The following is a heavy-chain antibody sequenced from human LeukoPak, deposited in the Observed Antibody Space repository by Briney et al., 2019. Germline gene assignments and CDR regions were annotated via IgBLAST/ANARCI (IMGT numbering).Heavy chain of an antibody. CDR1: GGSISSDSYY. Sequence: SETLSLTCTVSGGSISSDSYYWSWIRQHPGKGLEWIGYIFYTGSTYYNPSLKSRVSISVDTSKNQFSLRLRSVTAADTAVYYCARDSGAVAGYFYYYGMDVWGQGTTVTVSS. V-gene: IGHV4-31*03. J-gene: IGHJ6*02. D-gene: IGHD6-19*01. CDR2: IFYTGST. CDR3: ARDSGAVAGYFYYYGMDV.